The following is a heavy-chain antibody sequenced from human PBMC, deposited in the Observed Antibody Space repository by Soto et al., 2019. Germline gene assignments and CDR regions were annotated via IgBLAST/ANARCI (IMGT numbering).Heavy chain of an antibody. D-gene: IGHD3-22*01. Sequence: SETLSLTCTVSGGSISSYCWSWIRQPPGKGLEWIGYIHYSGATKYNPSLKSRVTISVDTSKNQFSLKVSSVTAADTAVYYCARRAGYYYDTSVGAHNYWGQGTVVTSPQ. J-gene: IGHJ4*02. V-gene: IGHV4-59*08. CDR3: ARRAGYYYDTSVGAHNY. CDR2: IHYSGAT. CDR1: GGSISSYC.